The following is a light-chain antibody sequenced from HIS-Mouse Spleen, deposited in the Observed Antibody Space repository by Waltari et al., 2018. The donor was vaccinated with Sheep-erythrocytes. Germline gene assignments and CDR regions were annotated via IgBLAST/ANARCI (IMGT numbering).Light chain of an antibody. J-gene: IGKJ1*01. CDR1: QSISSW. CDR2: KAS. Sequence: DIQMTQSPSTLSASVGDRVTITCRASQSISSWLAWYQQKPGKAPKLLIYKASSLERGVPSMFSGSGSGTAFTLTISSLQPDDFATDYCQQYNSYSTFGQGTKVEIK. CDR3: QQYNSYST. V-gene: IGKV1-5*03.